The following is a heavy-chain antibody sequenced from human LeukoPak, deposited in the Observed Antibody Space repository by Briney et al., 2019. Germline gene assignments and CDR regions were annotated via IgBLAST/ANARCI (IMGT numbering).Heavy chain of an antibody. D-gene: IGHD3-10*01. J-gene: IGHJ4*02. CDR3: AREREVRGVVDY. CDR1: GYTLTELS. Sequence: ASVKVSCKVSGYTLTELSMHWVRQAPGKGLEWMGGFDPEHGETVYAQKFQGRLTMTEDTSTHTAYMELSSLRSDDTAVYYCAREREVRGVVDYWGQGTLVTVSS. CDR2: FDPEHGET. V-gene: IGHV1-24*01.